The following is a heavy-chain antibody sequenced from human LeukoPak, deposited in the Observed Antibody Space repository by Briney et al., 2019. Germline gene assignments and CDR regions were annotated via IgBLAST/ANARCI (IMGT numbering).Heavy chain of an antibody. CDR3: VRDIYVGLSQVGAYDY. CDR1: GFTFSSYG. V-gene: IGHV3-33*01. D-gene: IGHD1-26*01. J-gene: IGHJ4*02. Sequence: PGGSLRLSCAASGFTFSSYGMHWVRQAPGKGLEWVAVIWYDGSNKYYADSVMGRFTISRDSSKNTVYLQMNSLRAEDTALYYCVRDIYVGLSQVGAYDYWGQGTLVTVSS. CDR2: IWYDGSNK.